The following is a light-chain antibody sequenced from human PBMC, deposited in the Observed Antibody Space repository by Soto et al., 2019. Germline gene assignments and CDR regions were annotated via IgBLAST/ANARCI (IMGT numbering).Light chain of an antibody. V-gene: IGKV3-20*01. CDR3: QPYGSSPQT. CDR1: QSVSSY. Sequence: EIVLTQSPATLSLSPGERATLSCRASQSVSSYLAWYQQKPGQAPRLLIYNASSRATGIPDRFSGSGSGTDFTLTISRLEPEDFAVYYCQPYGSSPQTFGQGTKGDIK. J-gene: IGKJ1*01. CDR2: NAS.